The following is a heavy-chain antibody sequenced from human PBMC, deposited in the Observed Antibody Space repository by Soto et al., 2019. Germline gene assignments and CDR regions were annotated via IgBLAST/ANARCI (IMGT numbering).Heavy chain of an antibody. CDR1: AGSTRPSTW. V-gene: IGHV4-4*02. CDR3: ASDTGHESGYTLYYYGMDV. D-gene: IGHD3-3*01. Sequence: SETLSLTGAVSAGSTRPSTWWTWVRQPPGKGLEWIGEIPHSGITNYNPSLKSRVTISADMSRNQLSLQLTSVTAADTAVYFGASDTGHESGYTLYYYGMDVWGPGTTVTVSS. J-gene: IGHJ6*02. CDR2: IPHSGIT.